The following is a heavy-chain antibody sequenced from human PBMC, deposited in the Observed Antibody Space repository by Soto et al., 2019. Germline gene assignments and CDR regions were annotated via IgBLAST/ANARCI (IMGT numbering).Heavy chain of an antibody. V-gene: IGHV3-30*18. CDR3: AKQISPYCSRVTCYDLYFYYAMDV. CDR1: GFPFSDYG. CDR2: ISSDGSNE. Sequence: QVQLVESGGGVVQPGRSLRLSCAASGFPFSDYGIHWVRQAPGKGLEWVAVISSDGSNEYYADSVKGRFTISRDNSKNTVSLQMNSLTTEDSASYYCAKQISPYCSRVTCYDLYFYYAMDVWGQGITVTVSS. D-gene: IGHD2-2*01. J-gene: IGHJ6*02.